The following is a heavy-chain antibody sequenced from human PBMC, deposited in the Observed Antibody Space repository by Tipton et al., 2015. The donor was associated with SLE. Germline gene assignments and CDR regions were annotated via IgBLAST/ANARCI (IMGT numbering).Heavy chain of an antibody. CDR1: GGSITTVGYY. CDR2: IYDSRSP. Sequence: TLSLTCTVSGGSITTVGYYWSWNRQHPGKGLEWIGYIYDSRSPYYNPSLKSRVTISLDMSKNQFSPRLSSVTAADTAVYYCPIYYHDSTGLHWFDPWGQGTLVTVSS. D-gene: IGHD3-22*01. V-gene: IGHV4-31*03. CDR3: PIYYHDSTGLHWFDP. J-gene: IGHJ5*02.